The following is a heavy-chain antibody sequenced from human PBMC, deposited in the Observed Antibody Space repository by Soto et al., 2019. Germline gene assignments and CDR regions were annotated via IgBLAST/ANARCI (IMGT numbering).Heavy chain of an antibody. Sequence: QVQLVESGGGVVQPGRSLRLSCAASGLTFSHYGMHWVRQAPGKGLEWVAVISYDGNNQYYADSVRGRFTISRDNSKNTLYLQMNSLRAEDSAVYYCSRGGYTLWNWFDPWGQGTLGTVSS. CDR2: ISYDGNNQ. V-gene: IGHV3-30*03. CDR1: GLTFSHYG. CDR3: SRGGYTLWNWFDP. J-gene: IGHJ5*02. D-gene: IGHD5-12*01.